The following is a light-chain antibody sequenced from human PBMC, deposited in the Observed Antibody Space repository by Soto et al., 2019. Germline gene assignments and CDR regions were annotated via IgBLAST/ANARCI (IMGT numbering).Light chain of an antibody. CDR2: SNN. Sequence: QSVLTQPPSASRTPGQRVTISCSGSSSNIGSNTVNWYQQLPVTAPKLLIYSNNQRPSGVPDRFSGSKSGTSASLAISGLQSEDEADYYCAAWDDSLNGWVFGGGTKLTVL. CDR3: AAWDDSLNGWV. CDR1: SSNIGSNT. J-gene: IGLJ3*02. V-gene: IGLV1-44*01.